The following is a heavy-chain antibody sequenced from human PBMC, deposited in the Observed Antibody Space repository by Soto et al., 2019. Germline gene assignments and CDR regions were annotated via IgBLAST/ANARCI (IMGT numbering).Heavy chain of an antibody. Sequence: EVQLLESGGGLVQPGGSLRLSCAASGFTFSNYAMSWVRQAPGKGLEWVSAITGSGGDTYHADSVRGRFTISRDNSKNMLCLQVDGMGAYDTAVYYCAKGSAGGYHYYFDFWGQGTLITVSS. J-gene: IGHJ4*02. CDR1: GFTFSNYA. CDR3: AKGSAGGYHYYFDF. CDR2: ITGSGGDT. D-gene: IGHD5-12*01. V-gene: IGHV3-23*01.